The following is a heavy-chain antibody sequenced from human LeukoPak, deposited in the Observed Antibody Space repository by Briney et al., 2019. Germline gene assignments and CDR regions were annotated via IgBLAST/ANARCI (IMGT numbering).Heavy chain of an antibody. CDR2: IYYSGST. J-gene: IGHJ3*02. CDR1: GGSISSSSYY. D-gene: IGHD2-2*01. CDR3: ASAHSRYCSSTSCYRTHAFDI. V-gene: IGHV4-39*01. Sequence: SETLSLTCTVSGGSISSSSYYWGWIRQPPGKGLEWIGSIYYSGSTYYNPSLKSRVTISVDTSKNQFSLKLSSVTAADTAVYYCASAHSRYCSSTSCYRTHAFDIWGQGTMVTLSS.